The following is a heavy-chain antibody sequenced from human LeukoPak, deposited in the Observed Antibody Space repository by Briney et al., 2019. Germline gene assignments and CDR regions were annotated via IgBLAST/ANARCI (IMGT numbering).Heavy chain of an antibody. CDR3: ASVLTGYYHFGY. CDR1: GFSVSSGSYY. Sequence: SETLSLTCTVPGFSVSSGSYYWRWIRQPPGKGLEWIGYIYYSGSTNYNPSLKSRVTISVDTSKNQFSLKLSSVTAADTAVYYCASVLTGYYHFGYWGQGTLVTVS. CDR2: IYYSGST. D-gene: IGHD3-9*01. V-gene: IGHV4-61*01. J-gene: IGHJ4*02.